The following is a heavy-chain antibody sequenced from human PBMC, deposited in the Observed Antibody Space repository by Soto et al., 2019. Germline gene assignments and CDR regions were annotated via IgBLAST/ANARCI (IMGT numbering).Heavy chain of an antibody. CDR2: IYYSGST. Sequence: PSVTLSLTCTVCGGAIGSYYCSWIRQPPGKGLEWIGYIYYSGSTNYNPSLKSRVTISVDTSKNQFSLKLSSVTAADTAVYYCARSLNSRSSSKIDNWGQGNVLTVSS. D-gene: IGHD6-13*01. CDR3: ARSLNSRSSSKIDN. V-gene: IGHV4-59*08. J-gene: IGHJ4*02. CDR1: GGAIGSYY.